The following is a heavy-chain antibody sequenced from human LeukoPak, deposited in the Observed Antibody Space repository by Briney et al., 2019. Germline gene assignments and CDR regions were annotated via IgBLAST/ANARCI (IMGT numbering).Heavy chain of an antibody. D-gene: IGHD3-10*01. Sequence: PGGSLRLSCAASGFTFSNAWMSWVRQAPGKGLQWVGRIKSKTDGGTTDYAAPVKGRFTISRDDSKNTLYLQMNSLKTEDTAVYYCTTDNPPIYYGSGVGGRDYWGQGTLVTVSS. J-gene: IGHJ4*02. CDR3: TTDNPPIYYGSGVGGRDY. CDR1: GFTFSNAW. CDR2: IKSKTDGGTT. V-gene: IGHV3-15*01.